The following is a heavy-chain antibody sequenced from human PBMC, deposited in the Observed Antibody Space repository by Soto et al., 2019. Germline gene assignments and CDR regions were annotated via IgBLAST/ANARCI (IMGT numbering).Heavy chain of an antibody. CDR2: ITADGGT. J-gene: IGHJ3*02. CDR1: GFTVSSHA. CDR3: APHVSCSGGSCQYDAFAI. Sequence: EVQVLESGGGLVQPGGSLRLSCEGSGFTVSSHAMTWIRQAPGKGPEWVSTITADGGTYYADSVKGRFAMSRDTPENTLYLRMNSLGAEDTAAYYCAPHVSCSGGSCQYDAFAIRGQGTMVTVSS. V-gene: IGHV3-23*01. D-gene: IGHD2-15*01.